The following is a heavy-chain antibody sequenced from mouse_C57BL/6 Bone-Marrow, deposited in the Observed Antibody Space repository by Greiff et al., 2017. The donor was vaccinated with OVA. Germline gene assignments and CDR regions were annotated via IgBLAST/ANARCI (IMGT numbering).Heavy chain of an antibody. J-gene: IGHJ1*03. CDR2: FHPYNDDT. CDR1: GYTFTTYP. Sequence: VQLQQSGAELVKPGASVKMSCKASGYTFTTYPIEWMKQNHGKSLEWIGNFHPYNDDTKYNEKFKGKATLTVEKASSTVYLELSRLTSDDSAVYYCARSSYYYGSSYWYFDVWGTGTTVTVSS. V-gene: IGHV1-47*01. CDR3: ARSSYYYGSSYWYFDV. D-gene: IGHD1-1*01.